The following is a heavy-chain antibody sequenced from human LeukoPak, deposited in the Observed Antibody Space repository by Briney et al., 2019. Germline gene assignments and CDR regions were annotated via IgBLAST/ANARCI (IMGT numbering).Heavy chain of an antibody. J-gene: IGHJ3*02. V-gene: IGHV6-1*01. CDR1: GDSVSASSTA. D-gene: IGHD4-23*01. CDR3: AREDGGNSGIVFDI. Sequence: SQTLSLTCAISGDSVSASSTAWNWIRQSPSRGLEWLGRTYYTSKWYNDYAVSVKSRITINPDTSKNQFSLQLNSVTPEDTAVYYCAREDGGNSGIVFDIWGQGTMVTVSS. CDR2: TYYTSKWYN.